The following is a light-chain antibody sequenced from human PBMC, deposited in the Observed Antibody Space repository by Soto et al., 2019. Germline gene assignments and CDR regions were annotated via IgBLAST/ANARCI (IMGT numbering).Light chain of an antibody. CDR2: KAS. J-gene: IGKJ1*01. CDR1: QTISSW. CDR3: QPYNSYSEA. V-gene: IGKV1-5*03. Sequence: DIQMTQSPSTLFESLGDRVTITCWASQTISSWLAWYQQKPGKAPKLLIYKASTLKSGVPSRFSGSGSATEFTLTISSLQPDDFATYYCQPYNSYSEAFGQGTKVDIK.